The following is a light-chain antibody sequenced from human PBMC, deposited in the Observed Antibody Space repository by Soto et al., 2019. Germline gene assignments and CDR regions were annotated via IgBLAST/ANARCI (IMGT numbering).Light chain of an antibody. V-gene: IGKV1-12*01. CDR1: QGIGTW. J-gene: IGKJ4*01. CDR3: QQANSFPFT. CDR2: GIS. Sequence: DIQMTQSPSSVSASVGDRVTITCRASQGIGTWLTWYQQRPGKAPKLLIYGISTLQSGVPSRFSGSGSGTDFTLTISSLQPEDFATYYCQQANSFPFTFGGGTKVEMK.